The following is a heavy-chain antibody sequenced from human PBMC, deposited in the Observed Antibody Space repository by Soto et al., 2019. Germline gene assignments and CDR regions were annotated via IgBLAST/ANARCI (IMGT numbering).Heavy chain of an antibody. CDR2: ISGNGGSP. V-gene: IGHV3-23*01. J-gene: IGHJ5*02. CDR3: AKAAHSYYYDSSGYWVNWFDP. Sequence: GGSLRLSCAASGFTFSNYAMSWVRQAPGKGLEWVSLISGNGGSPHYADSVKGRFTISRDNSKNTLYLQMNSLRAEDTAVYYCAKAAHSYYYDSSGYWVNWFDPWGQGTLVTVSS. D-gene: IGHD3-22*01. CDR1: GFTFSNYA.